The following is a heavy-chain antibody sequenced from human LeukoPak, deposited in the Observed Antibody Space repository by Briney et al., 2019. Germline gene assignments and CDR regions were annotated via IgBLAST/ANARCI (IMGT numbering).Heavy chain of an antibody. D-gene: IGHD6-6*01. Sequence: PGGSLRLSCEASGFTFTNYWMTWVRQAPGKGLQWVANIKQDGSVKYYVDSVKGRFIISRDNAKNSLYLQMNSLRAEDTAVYNCARIGYSSSSLDFWGRGTLVTVSS. CDR1: GFTFTNYW. V-gene: IGHV3-7*03. CDR3: ARIGYSSSSLDF. J-gene: IGHJ4*02. CDR2: IKQDGSVK.